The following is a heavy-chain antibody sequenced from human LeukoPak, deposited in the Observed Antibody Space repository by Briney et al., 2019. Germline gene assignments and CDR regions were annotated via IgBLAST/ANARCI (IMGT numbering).Heavy chain of an antibody. CDR2: INSDGSST. CDR3: ARDIIVGATTTNVAFDI. J-gene: IGHJ3*02. CDR1: GFTFSSYW. D-gene: IGHD1-26*01. V-gene: IGHV3-74*01. Sequence: GGSLRLSCAASGFTFSSYWMHWVRQAPGKGLVWVSRINSDGSSTSYADSVKGRFTTSRDNAKNTLYLQMNSLRAEDTAVYYCARDIIVGATTTNVAFDIWGQGTMVTVSS.